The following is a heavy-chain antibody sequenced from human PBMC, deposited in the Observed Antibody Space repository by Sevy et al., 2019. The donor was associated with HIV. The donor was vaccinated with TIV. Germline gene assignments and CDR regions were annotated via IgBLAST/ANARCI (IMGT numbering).Heavy chain of an antibody. CDR1: GFTFSTYT. V-gene: IGHV3-64*01. CDR2: ISSNGGTT. J-gene: IGHJ4*02. Sequence: GGSLRLSCAASGFTFSTYTMHWVRQAPGKGLEYVSTISSNGGTTYYANSVKGRLTISRDNSKNMLYLQVGSLRTEDMAVYYCARGSSITVSGRVADSWGQGTLVTVSS. D-gene: IGHD6-19*01. CDR3: ARGSSITVSGRVADS.